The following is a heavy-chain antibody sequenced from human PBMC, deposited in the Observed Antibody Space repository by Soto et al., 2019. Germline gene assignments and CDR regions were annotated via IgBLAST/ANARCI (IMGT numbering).Heavy chain of an antibody. J-gene: IGHJ4*02. Sequence: EVQLVESGGGLVQPGRSLRLSCAASGFTFDDYAMHWVRQAPGKGLEWVSGISWNSGSIGYADSVKGRFTISRDNAKNSLYLQMNSLRAEDTALYYCAKDEKNTMVRGVMLFWGQGTLVTVSS. D-gene: IGHD3-10*01. V-gene: IGHV3-9*01. CDR3: AKDEKNTMVRGVMLF. CDR2: ISWNSGSI. CDR1: GFTFDDYA.